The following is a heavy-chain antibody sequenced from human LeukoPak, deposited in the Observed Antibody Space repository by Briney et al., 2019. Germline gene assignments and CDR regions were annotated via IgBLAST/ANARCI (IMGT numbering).Heavy chain of an antibody. CDR1: GGSISRGDYY. D-gene: IGHD3-22*01. J-gene: IGHJ5*02. Sequence: SETLSLTFTVAGGSISRGDYYWGWIRHPPGKGLEGSGFIYYRGTTYYNPSLKSRVTISVDTSKNQFSLKLSSVTAAETAVYYCARTHNYYDSSGYPLNNWFDPWGQGTLVTVSS. CDR3: ARTHNYYDSSGYPLNNWFDP. V-gene: IGHV4-30-4*01. CDR2: IYYRGTT.